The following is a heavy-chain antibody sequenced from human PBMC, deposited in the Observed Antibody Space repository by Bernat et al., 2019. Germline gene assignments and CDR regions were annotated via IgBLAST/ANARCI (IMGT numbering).Heavy chain of an antibody. D-gene: IGHD4-17*01. CDR2: ISYDGSNK. CDR1: GFTFSSYA. J-gene: IGHJ4*02. Sequence: VQLVESGGGVVQPGRSLRLSCAASGFTFSSYAMHWVRQAPGKGLEWVAVISYDGSNKYYADSVKGRFTISRDNSKNTLYLQMNSLRAEDTAVYYCAREPAPYGDYGVLVVWGQGTLVTVSS. V-gene: IGHV3-30*01. CDR3: AREPAPYGDYGVLVV.